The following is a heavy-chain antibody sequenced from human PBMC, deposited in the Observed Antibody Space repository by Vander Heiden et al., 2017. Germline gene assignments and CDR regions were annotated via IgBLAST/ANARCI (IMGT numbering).Heavy chain of an antibody. J-gene: IGHJ6*01. V-gene: IGHV3-9*01. D-gene: IGHD3-16*01. CDR1: GFPFDDFA. CDR3: AKDVDYGINYYDGMDV. Sequence: VQLVESGGGLVPPGRSLRLSFAASGFPFDDFAMHWVRQVLGKGLEWVSGISWNGDNMGYADSVKGRFTISRDNAKNSLYLEMISLRPEDTALYYCAKDVDYGINYYDGMDVWGQGTTVTVSS. CDR2: ISWNGDNM.